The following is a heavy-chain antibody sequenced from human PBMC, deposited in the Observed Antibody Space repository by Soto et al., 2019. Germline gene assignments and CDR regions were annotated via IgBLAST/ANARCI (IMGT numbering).Heavy chain of an antibody. CDR3: ARPLRYFDWPADI. V-gene: IGHV3-21*01. D-gene: IGHD3-9*01. CDR1: GFTFSSYS. J-gene: IGHJ3*02. Sequence: GGALRVSCAASGFTFSSYSMNWGRQAPGKGLEWVSSISSSSSYIYYTDSVKGRFTISRDNAKNSLYLQMNSLRAEDTAVYYCARPLRYFDWPADIWGQGTMVTVSS. CDR2: ISSSSSYI.